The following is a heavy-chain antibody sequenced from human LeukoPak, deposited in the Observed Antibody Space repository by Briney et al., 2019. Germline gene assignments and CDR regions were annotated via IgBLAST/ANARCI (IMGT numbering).Heavy chain of an antibody. V-gene: IGHV4-34*01. J-gene: IGHJ4*02. Sequence: SETLSLTCAVYGGSFSGYYWSWIRQPPGKGLEWIGEINHSGSTNYNPSLKSRVTISVDTSKNQFSLKLSSVTAADKAVYYCARGEEFQFSIVVVPAARPRVFDYWGQGTLVTVSS. CDR3: ARGEEFQFSIVVVPAARPRVFDY. D-gene: IGHD2-2*01. CDR2: INHSGST. CDR1: GGSFSGYY.